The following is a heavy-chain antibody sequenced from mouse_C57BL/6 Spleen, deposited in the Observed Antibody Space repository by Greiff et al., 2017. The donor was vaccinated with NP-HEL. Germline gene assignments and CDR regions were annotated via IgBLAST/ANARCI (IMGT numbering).Heavy chain of an antibody. D-gene: IGHD4-1*01. CDR1: GFTFSSYA. Sequence: EVQLQESGGGLVKPGGSLKLSCAASGFTFSSYAMSWVRQTPEKRLEWVATISDGGSYTYYPDNVKGRFTISRDNAKNNLYLQMSHLKSEDTAMYYCARDNWGLFAYWGQGTLVTVSA. CDR2: ISDGGSYT. V-gene: IGHV5-4*01. J-gene: IGHJ3*01. CDR3: ARDNWGLFAY.